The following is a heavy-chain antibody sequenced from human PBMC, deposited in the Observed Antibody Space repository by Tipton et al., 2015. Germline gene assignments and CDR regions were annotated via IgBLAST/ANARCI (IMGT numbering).Heavy chain of an antibody. V-gene: IGHV4-39*01. J-gene: IGHJ4*02. Sequence: TLSLTCTVSGGSISTTNYYWGWIRQPPGKGLEWIGTVYYNGATQYNPSLNSRVSISVDTSKNQFSLRLNSVTATDTAVYYCARARGRHGGLFDSWGQGILVTVSS. D-gene: IGHD4-23*01. CDR2: VYYNGAT. CDR1: GGSISTTNYY. CDR3: ARARGRHGGLFDS.